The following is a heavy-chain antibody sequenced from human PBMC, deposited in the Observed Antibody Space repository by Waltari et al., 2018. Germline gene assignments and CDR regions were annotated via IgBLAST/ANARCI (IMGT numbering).Heavy chain of an antibody. D-gene: IGHD6-13*01. CDR1: GFTFSSYA. Sequence: QVQLVESGGGVVQPGGSLRLSCAASGFTFSSYAMHWVRQAPGKGLEWVAVISYDGSNKYYADSVKGRFTISRDNSKNTLYLQMNSLRAEDTAVYYCARDQRGGSSPLDYWGQGTLVTVSS. V-gene: IGHV3-30-3*01. J-gene: IGHJ4*02. CDR3: ARDQRGGSSPLDY. CDR2: ISYDGSNK.